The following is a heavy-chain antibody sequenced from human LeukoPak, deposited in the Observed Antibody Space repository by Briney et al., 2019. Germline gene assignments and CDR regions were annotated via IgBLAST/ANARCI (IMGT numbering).Heavy chain of an antibody. CDR1: GFTFSSYA. CDR3: ARAHPRLWFGELPYYFDY. J-gene: IGHJ4*02. D-gene: IGHD3-10*01. V-gene: IGHV4-34*01. CDR2: INHSGST. Sequence: GSLRLSCAASGFTFSSYAMSWIRQPPGKGQEWIGEINHSGSTNYNPSLKSRVTISVDTSKNQFSLKLSSVTAADTAVYYCARAHPRLWFGELPYYFDYWGQGTLVTVSS.